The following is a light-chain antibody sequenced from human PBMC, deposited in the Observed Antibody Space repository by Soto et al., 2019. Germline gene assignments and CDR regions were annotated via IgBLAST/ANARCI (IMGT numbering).Light chain of an antibody. J-gene: IGKJ1*01. V-gene: IGKV3-11*01. CDR3: HKRQSWPRT. Sequence: EIVLTQSPATLSSFQGDRVTLSCRASQAVNTRLAWYQHKPGQAPRILIYLDSNRAAGVPARFSGSGSGTDLNLTISEVEPEDFAVYYCHKRQSWPRTCGQGTKVDIK. CDR2: LDS. CDR1: QAVNTR.